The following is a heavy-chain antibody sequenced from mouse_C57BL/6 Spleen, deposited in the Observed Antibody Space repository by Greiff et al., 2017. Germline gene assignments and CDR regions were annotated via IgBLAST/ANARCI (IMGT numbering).Heavy chain of an antibody. CDR1: GYAFSSYW. Sequence: VQLQQSGAELVKPGASVKISCKASGYAFSSYWMNWVKQRPGKGLEWIGQIYPGDGDTNYNGKFKGKATLTADKSSSTAYMQLSSLTSEDSAVYFCARTTTVVPYYAMDYWGQGTSVTVSS. CDR2: IYPGDGDT. J-gene: IGHJ4*01. CDR3: ARTTTVVPYYAMDY. V-gene: IGHV1-80*01. D-gene: IGHD1-1*01.